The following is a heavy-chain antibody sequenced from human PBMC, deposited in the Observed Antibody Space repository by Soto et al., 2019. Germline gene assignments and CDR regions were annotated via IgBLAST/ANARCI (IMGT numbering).Heavy chain of an antibody. V-gene: IGHV3-74*01. Sequence: GGSLRLSCAASGFTFSSYWMHWVRQAPGNGLVWVSRINSDGSSTSYADSVKGRFTISRDNAKNSLYLQMNSLRAEDTAVYYCARVAAVDYYYYMDVWGKGTTVTVSS. D-gene: IGHD6-13*01. CDR2: INSDGSST. J-gene: IGHJ6*03. CDR3: ARVAAVDYYYYMDV. CDR1: GFTFSSYW.